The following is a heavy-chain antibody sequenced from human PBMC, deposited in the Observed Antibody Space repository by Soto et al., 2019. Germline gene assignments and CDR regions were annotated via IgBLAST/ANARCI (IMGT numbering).Heavy chain of an antibody. Sequence: GASVKVSCKASGYTFSSYAMSWVRQAPGKGLEWVSVISGSGGSTYYADSVKGRFTISRDNSKNTLYLQMNSLRAEDTAVYYCAKDQLAVAGLNWFDPWGQGTLVTVSS. D-gene: IGHD6-19*01. CDR3: AKDQLAVAGLNWFDP. J-gene: IGHJ5*02. CDR1: GYTFSSYA. CDR2: ISGSGGST. V-gene: IGHV3-23*01.